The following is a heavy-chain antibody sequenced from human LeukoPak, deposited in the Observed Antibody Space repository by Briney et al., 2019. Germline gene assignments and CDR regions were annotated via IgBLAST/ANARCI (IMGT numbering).Heavy chain of an antibody. CDR2: ISYDGTNK. Sequence: GGSLRLSCAASGFTFSRYTMHWVRQAPGKGLEWVAVISYDGTNKFYADSVKGRFTISRDDFKNTLYLQMNSLRDEDTAVYYCARDDRNGLDPWGQGTLVSVSS. CDR1: GFTFSRYT. J-gene: IGHJ5*02. CDR3: ARDDRNGLDP. V-gene: IGHV3-30-3*01. D-gene: IGHD1-14*01.